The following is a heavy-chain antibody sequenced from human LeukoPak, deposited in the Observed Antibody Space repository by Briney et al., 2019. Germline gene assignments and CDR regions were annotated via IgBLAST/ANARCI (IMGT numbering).Heavy chain of an antibody. J-gene: IGHJ5*02. CDR2: INHSGST. D-gene: IGHD4-4*01. CDR3: ARMTTEEWFDP. CDR1: GGSFSGYY. V-gene: IGHV4-34*01. Sequence: SETLSLTCAVYGGSFSGYYWSWIRQPPGKGLEWIGEINHSGSTNYNPSLKSRVTISVDTSKNQFSLKLSSVTAADTAVYYCARMTTEEWFDPWGQGTLVTVSS.